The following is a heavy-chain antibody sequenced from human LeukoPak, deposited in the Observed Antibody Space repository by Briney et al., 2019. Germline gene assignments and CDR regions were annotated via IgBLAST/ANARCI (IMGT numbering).Heavy chain of an antibody. J-gene: IGHJ6*03. CDR2: IYYSGNT. D-gene: IGHD5-18*01. Sequence: SETLSLTCTVSGVSISSSNSYWGWIRQPPGKGLEWIGSIYYSGNTYYNASLKSQVSISIDTSKNQFSLKLTSVTAADTAVYYCARTTEGGYSYGYFYYYYMDVWGKGTTVTVSS. V-gene: IGHV4-39*01. CDR3: ARTTEGGYSYGYFYYYYMDV. CDR1: GVSISSSNSY.